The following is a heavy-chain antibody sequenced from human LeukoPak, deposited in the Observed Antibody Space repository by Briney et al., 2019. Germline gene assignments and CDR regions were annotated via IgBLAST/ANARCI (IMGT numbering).Heavy chain of an antibody. J-gene: IGHJ4*02. Sequence: GGSLRLSCAASGFTFSSYWMSWVRQAPGKGLEWVANIKQDGSEKYYVDSVKGRFTISRDNAKNSLYLQMNSLRAEDTAVYYCARVREFDIVVVPADPIDYWGRGTLVTVSS. V-gene: IGHV3-7*01. CDR1: GFTFSSYW. CDR3: ARVREFDIVVVPADPIDY. CDR2: IKQDGSEK. D-gene: IGHD2-2*01.